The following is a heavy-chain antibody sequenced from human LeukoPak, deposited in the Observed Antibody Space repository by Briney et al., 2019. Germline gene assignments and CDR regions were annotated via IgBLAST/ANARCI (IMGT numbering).Heavy chain of an antibody. CDR1: GGSFSGYY. D-gene: IGHD6-19*01. V-gene: IGHV4-34*01. J-gene: IGHJ4*02. Sequence: SETLSLTCAVYGGSFSGYYWSWIRQPPGKGLEWIGEINHSGSTNYNPSLKSRVTISVDTSKNQFSLKLSSVTAADTAVYYCARGLVAGTTRYFDYWGQGTLVTVSS. CDR2: INHSGST. CDR3: ARGLVAGTTRYFDY.